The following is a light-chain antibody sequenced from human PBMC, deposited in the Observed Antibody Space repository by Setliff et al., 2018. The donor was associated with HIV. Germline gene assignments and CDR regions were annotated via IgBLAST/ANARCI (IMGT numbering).Light chain of an antibody. CDR2: DVI. Sequence: QSVLTQPRSVSGSPGQSVTISCTGTSSDIGGYNFVSWYQQHPGKAPKVMIYDVIKRPSGVPDRFSGSKSGNTASLTISGLQAEDEADYYCCSYAGSHTFVFGTGTKVTVL. J-gene: IGLJ1*01. V-gene: IGLV2-11*01. CDR3: CSYAGSHTFV. CDR1: SSDIGGYNF.